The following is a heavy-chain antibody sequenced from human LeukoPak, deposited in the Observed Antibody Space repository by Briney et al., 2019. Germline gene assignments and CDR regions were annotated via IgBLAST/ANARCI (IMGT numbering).Heavy chain of an antibody. J-gene: IGHJ4*02. V-gene: IGHV3-33*03. CDR2: IWYDGSNK. CDR3: AGSILTGYPNFDY. D-gene: IGHD3-9*01. Sequence: GGSLRLSCAASGFTFSSYGMHWVRQAPGKGLEWVAVIWYDGSNKYYADSVKGRFTISRDNAKNSLYLQMNSLRAEDTAVYYCAGSILTGYPNFDYWGQGTLVTVSS. CDR1: GFTFSSYG.